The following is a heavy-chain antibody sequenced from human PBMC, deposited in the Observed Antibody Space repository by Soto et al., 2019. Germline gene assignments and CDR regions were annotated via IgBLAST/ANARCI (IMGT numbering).Heavy chain of an antibody. V-gene: IGHV3-23*01. D-gene: IGHD6-6*01. J-gene: IGHJ6*03. CDR1: GFTFSSYA. Sequence: GGSLRLSCAASGFTFSSYAMSWVRQAPGKGLEWVSAISGSGGSTYYADSVKGRFTISRDNSKNTLYLQMNSLRAEDTAVYYCAKAVEYSSSSGYYYYSYMDVWGKGTTVTVSS. CDR3: AKAVEYSSSSGYYYYSYMDV. CDR2: ISGSGGST.